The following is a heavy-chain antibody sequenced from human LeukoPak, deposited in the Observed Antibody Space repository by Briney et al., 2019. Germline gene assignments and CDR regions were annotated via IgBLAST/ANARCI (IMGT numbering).Heavy chain of an antibody. CDR3: ARDLTTVVIIYGMDV. CDR2: IIPILGIA. Sequence: SVKVSCKASGGTFSSYAISWVRQAPGQGLEWMGRIIPILGIANYAQKFQGRVTITADKSTSTAYMELSSLRSEDTAVCYCARDLTTVVIIYGMDVWGQGTTVTVSS. V-gene: IGHV1-69*04. CDR1: GGTFSSYA. D-gene: IGHD4-17*01. J-gene: IGHJ6*02.